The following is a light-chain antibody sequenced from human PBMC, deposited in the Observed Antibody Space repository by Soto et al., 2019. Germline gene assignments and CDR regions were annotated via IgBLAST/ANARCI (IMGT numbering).Light chain of an antibody. CDR3: AAWDASLRLV. CDR1: SSNIGSNY. Sequence: SVLTQPPSASGTPGQRVTISCSGSSSNIGSNYVYWYQQLPGTAPKLLIYRNNQRPSGVPDRFSGSKSGTSASLAISGLRSEDEADYYCAAWDASLRLVFGTGTKVTVL. J-gene: IGLJ1*01. CDR2: RNN. V-gene: IGLV1-47*01.